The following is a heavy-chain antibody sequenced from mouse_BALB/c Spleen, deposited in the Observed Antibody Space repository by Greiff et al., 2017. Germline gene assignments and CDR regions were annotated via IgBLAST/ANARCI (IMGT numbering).Heavy chain of an antibody. V-gene: IGHV1-9*01. D-gene: IGHD1-1*01. Sequence: QVQLQQSGAELMKPGASVKISCKATGYTFSSYWIEWVKQRPGHGLEWIGEILPGSGSTNYNEKFKGKATFTADTSSNTAYMQLSSLTSEDSAVYYFARALITTVVATPYAMDYWGQGTSVTVSS. CDR2: ILPGSGST. CDR3: ARALITTVVATPYAMDY. CDR1: GYTFSSYW. J-gene: IGHJ4*01.